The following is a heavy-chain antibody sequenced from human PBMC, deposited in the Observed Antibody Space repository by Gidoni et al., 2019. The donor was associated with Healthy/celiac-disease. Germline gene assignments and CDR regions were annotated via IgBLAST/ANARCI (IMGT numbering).Heavy chain of an antibody. V-gene: IGHV3-30*18. Sequence: QVQLVESGGGVVQPGRSLRLSCAASGFTFSSYGMHWVRQAPGKGLEWVAVISYDGSNKYYADSVKGRFTISRDNSKNTLYLQMNSLRAEDTAVYYCAKDYEERKPPYKSTYFDYWGQGTLVTVSS. D-gene: IGHD5-12*01. CDR2: ISYDGSNK. CDR1: GFTFSSYG. J-gene: IGHJ4*02. CDR3: AKDYEERKPPYKSTYFDY.